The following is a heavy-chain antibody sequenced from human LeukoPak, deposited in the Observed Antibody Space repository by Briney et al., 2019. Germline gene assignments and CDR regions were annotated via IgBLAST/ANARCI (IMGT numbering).Heavy chain of an antibody. CDR1: GFTFSSYW. V-gene: IGHV3-7*05. D-gene: IGHD6-13*01. CDR3: ARDPYSSSWSYGMDV. CDR2: IKQDGSEK. J-gene: IGHJ6*02. Sequence: GGSLRLSCTASGFTFSSYWMSWVRQTPDKGLECVANIKQDGSEKDYVDSVKGRFTISRDNAKSSLYLQMSGLRAEDTAVYYCARDPYSSSWSYGMDVWGQGTTVTVSS.